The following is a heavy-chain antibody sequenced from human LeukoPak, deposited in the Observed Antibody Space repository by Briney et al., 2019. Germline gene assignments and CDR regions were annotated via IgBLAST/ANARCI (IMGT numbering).Heavy chain of an antibody. Sequence: TSETLSLTCAVSGGSISSGSWWGWIRQPPGKGLEWIGEIHHSGSTNYNPSLKSRVTLSVDKSKNQLSLRLTSVTAAGTAVYYCARGGDYRFDYWGQGTLVTVSS. CDR2: IHHSGST. D-gene: IGHD4-17*01. V-gene: IGHV4-4*02. CDR1: GGSISSGSW. J-gene: IGHJ4*02. CDR3: ARGGDYRFDY.